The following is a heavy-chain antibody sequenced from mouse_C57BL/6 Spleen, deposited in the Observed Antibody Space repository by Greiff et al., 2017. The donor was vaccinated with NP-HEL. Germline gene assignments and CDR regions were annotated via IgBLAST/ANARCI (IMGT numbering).Heavy chain of an antibody. Sequence: QVHVKQPGAELVRPGTSVKLSCKASGYTFTSYWMHWVKQRPGQGLEWIGVIDPSDSYTNYNQKFKGKATLTVDTSSSTAYMQLSSLTSEDSAVYYCARAYSNSWFAYWGQGTLVTVSA. V-gene: IGHV1-59*01. J-gene: IGHJ3*01. CDR3: ARAYSNSWFAY. D-gene: IGHD2-5*01. CDR2: IDPSDSYT. CDR1: GYTFTSYW.